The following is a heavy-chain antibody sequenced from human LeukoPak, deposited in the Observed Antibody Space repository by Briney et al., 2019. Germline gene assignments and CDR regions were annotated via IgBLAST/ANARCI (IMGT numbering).Heavy chain of an antibody. CDR1: GFTVSSNY. D-gene: IGHD3-22*01. V-gene: IGHV3-53*01. Sequence: GGSLRLSCAASGFTVSSNYMSWVRRAPGKGLEWVSVIYSGGSTYYADSVKGRFTISRDNSKNTLYLQMNSLRAEDTAVYYCARGAHYYDSSGYYHTPFDYWGQGTLVTVSS. CDR2: IYSGGST. J-gene: IGHJ4*02. CDR3: ARGAHYYDSSGYYHTPFDY.